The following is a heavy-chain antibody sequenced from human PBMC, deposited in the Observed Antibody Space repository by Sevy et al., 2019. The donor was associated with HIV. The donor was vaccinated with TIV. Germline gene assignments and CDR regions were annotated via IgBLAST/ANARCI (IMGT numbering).Heavy chain of an antibody. Sequence: GGSLRLSCAASGFTFSSYSMNWVRQAPGKGLEWVSSISSSSSYIYYVVSLKGRFTISRDNAKNSLYLQMNSLRAEDKAVYYCARDSGSYSPYYMDVWGKGTTVTVSS. CDR3: ARDSGSYSPYYMDV. J-gene: IGHJ6*03. CDR1: GFTFSSYS. CDR2: ISSSSSYI. V-gene: IGHV3-21*01. D-gene: IGHD1-26*01.